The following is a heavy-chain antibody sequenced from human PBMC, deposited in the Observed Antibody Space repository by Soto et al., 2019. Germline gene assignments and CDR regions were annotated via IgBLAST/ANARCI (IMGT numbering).Heavy chain of an antibody. CDR3: ARDALQGGYYIMWVGAPDY. CDR1: GFTFSSYA. J-gene: IGHJ4*02. CDR2: ISYDGSNK. D-gene: IGHD3-10*01. Sequence: GGSLRLSCAASGFTFSSYAMHWVRQAPGKGLEWVAVISYDGSNKYYADSVKGRFTISRDNSKNTLYLQMNSLRAEDAAVYCCARDALQGGYYIMWVGAPDYWGQGTLVTVSS. V-gene: IGHV3-30*04.